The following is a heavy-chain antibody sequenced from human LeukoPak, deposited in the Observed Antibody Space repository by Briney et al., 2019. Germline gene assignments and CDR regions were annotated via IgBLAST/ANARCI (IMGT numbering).Heavy chain of an antibody. CDR3: ARHWYGSGSYYAPLRYGMDV. Sequence: GGSLRLSCAASGFTFGSYWMCWVRQAPGRGLEWVANIKQEGSEKYYVDSVKGRFTISRGNAKNSLYLQMNSLRAEDTAVYYCARHWYGSGSYYAPLRYGMDVWGQGTTVTVSS. J-gene: IGHJ6*02. CDR2: IKQEGSEK. CDR1: GFTFGSYW. D-gene: IGHD3-10*01. V-gene: IGHV3-7*01.